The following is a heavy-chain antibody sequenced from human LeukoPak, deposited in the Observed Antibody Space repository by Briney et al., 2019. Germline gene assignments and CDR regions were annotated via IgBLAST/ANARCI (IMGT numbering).Heavy chain of an antibody. CDR2: IYHSGSS. CDR1: GYSISSGYY. D-gene: IGHD3-10*01. J-gene: IGHJ4*02. V-gene: IGHV4-38-2*02. CDR3: ARSYYYGSGSFDY. Sequence: PSETLSLTCSVSGYSISSGYYWGWIRQPPGKGLEWIGSIYHSGSSYYNPSLKSRVTISVDTSKNQFSLKLSSVTAADTAVYYCARSYYYGSGSFDYWGQGTLVTVSS.